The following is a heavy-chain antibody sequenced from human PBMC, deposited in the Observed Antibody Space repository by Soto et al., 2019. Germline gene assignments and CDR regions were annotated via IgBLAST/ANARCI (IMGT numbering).Heavy chain of an antibody. J-gene: IGHJ6*02. D-gene: IGHD6-13*01. CDR2: IIPIFGTA. V-gene: IGHV1-69*13. CDR3: ARVAAAGRYYYYYGMDV. Sequence: SVKVSCKASGGTFSCYAISWVRQAPGQGLEWMGGIIPIFGTANYAQKFQGRVTITADESTSTAYMELSSLRSEDTAVYYCARVAAAGRYYYYYGMDVWGQGTTVTVSS. CDR1: GGTFSCYA.